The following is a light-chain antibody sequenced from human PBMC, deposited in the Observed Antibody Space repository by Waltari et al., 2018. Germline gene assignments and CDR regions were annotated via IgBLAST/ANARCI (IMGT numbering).Light chain of an antibody. V-gene: IGKV3-15*01. CDR3: HQYNEWPPAPT. CDR2: GAS. J-gene: IGKJ4*01. CDR1: QNVRTN. Sequence: DIVLTQSPATLSVSPGERATLSCRASQNVRTNLAWYQQKVAQAPRLVISGASTRATGVPDRFSGIGSGTDFTLTISNLQSEDLGFYYCHQYNEWPPAPTFGGGTKVEIK.